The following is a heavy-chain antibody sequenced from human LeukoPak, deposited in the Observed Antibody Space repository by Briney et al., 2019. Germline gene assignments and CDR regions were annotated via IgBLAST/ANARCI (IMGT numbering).Heavy chain of an antibody. D-gene: IGHD1-1*01. CDR1: RGSISTYY. Sequence: SETLSLTCTVSRGSISTYYWTWIRQPPGKGLEWIGYIYYTGSTNYNPSLESQVTISVDTSKNQFSRKLRSVTAADTAVYCARGGTLRHGFDIWGQGTMVTVSS. V-gene: IGHV4-59*01. CDR2: IYYTGST. J-gene: IGHJ3*02. CDR3: ARGGTLRHGFDI.